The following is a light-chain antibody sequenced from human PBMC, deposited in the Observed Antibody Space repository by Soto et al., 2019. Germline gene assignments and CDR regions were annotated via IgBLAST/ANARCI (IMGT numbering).Light chain of an antibody. J-gene: IGKJ1*01. CDR2: GAS. Sequence: EILMTQSPATLSVSPGERDTLSCRASKSVSSNFAWYQQKPGQAPRLLIYGASSRATGIPARFSGSGSSTEFTLTISSLQSEDFAVYYCQHYNNWPRTFGQGTKVEIK. V-gene: IGKV3-15*01. CDR3: QHYNNWPRT. CDR1: KSVSSN.